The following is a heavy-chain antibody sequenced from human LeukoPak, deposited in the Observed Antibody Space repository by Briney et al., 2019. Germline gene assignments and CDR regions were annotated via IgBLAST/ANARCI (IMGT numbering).Heavy chain of an antibody. CDR2: INTDGSSI. CDR1: GFTFSSYW. J-gene: IGHJ6*03. CDR3: ASSYGDPRGYYYYYYMDV. V-gene: IGHV3-74*01. D-gene: IGHD4-17*01. Sequence: GGSLRLSCAASGFTFSSYWMHWVRQAPGKGLVWVSRINTDGSSISYADSVKGRFTISRDNAKSTLYVQMNSLRAEDTAVYYCASSYGDPRGYYYYYYMDVWGKGTTVTVSS.